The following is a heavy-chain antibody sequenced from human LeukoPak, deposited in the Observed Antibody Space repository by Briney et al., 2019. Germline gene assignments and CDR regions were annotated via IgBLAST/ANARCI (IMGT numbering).Heavy chain of an antibody. V-gene: IGHV3-21*01. Sequence: GGSLRLSCAASGFTFSSYSMNWVRQAPGKGLEWVSSISSSSSYIYYADSVKGRFTISRDNSMNTLYLQMNSLRAEDTAVYYCARDPTCTNGVCYTGFYSGMDVWGQGTTVTVSS. CDR1: GFTFSSYS. CDR2: ISSSSSYI. J-gene: IGHJ6*02. D-gene: IGHD2-8*01. CDR3: ARDPTCTNGVCYTGFYSGMDV.